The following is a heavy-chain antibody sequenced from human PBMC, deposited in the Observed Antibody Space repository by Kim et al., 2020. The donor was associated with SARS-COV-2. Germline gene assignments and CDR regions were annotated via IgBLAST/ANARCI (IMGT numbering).Heavy chain of an antibody. D-gene: IGHD6-19*01. J-gene: IGHJ4*02. CDR1: GFTFSSYG. Sequence: GGSLRLSCAASGFTFSSYGMHWVRQAPGKGLEWVAVISYDGSNKYYADSVKGRFTISRDNSKNTLYLQMNSLRAEDTAVYYCARESRQWLVAPYYFDYWGQGTLVTVSS. V-gene: IGHV3-33*05. CDR3: ARESRQWLVAPYYFDY. CDR2: ISYDGSNK.